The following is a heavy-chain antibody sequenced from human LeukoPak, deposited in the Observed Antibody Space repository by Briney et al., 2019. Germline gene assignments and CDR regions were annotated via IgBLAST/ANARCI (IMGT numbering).Heavy chain of an antibody. V-gene: IGHV1-69*05. CDR2: IIPIFGTA. J-gene: IGHJ5*02. D-gene: IGHD4-17*01. Sequence: ASVKVSCKASGGTFSSYAISWLRQAPGQGLEWMGRIIPIFGTANYAQKFQGRVTITTDESTSTAYMELSSLRSEDTAVYYCARDRQTYGDYDPWGQGTLVTVSS. CDR1: GGTFSSYA. CDR3: ARDRQTYGDYDP.